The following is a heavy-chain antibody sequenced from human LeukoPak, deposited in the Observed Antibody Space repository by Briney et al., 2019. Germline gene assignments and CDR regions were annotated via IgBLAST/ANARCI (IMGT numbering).Heavy chain of an antibody. D-gene: IGHD4-17*01. V-gene: IGHV3-9*01. J-gene: IGHJ4*02. CDR3: AKAVYGDFQSTVDY. Sequence: GGSLRLSCAASGFSLEDYAMHWVRQPPGKGLEWGSGVSWNSGNVGYADCVKGRFTISRDNAKNFLYLQMSSLRAEDTALYYCAKAVYGDFQSTVDYWGRGTLVTVSS. CDR1: GFSLEDYA. CDR2: VSWNSGNV.